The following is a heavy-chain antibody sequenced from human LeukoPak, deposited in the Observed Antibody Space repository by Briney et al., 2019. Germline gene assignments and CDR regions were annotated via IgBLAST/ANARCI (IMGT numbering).Heavy chain of an antibody. CDR1: GYTFTNYY. D-gene: IGHD3-22*01. CDR2: INPSGGST. J-gene: IGHJ4*02. V-gene: IGHV1-46*01. Sequence: ASVKVSCKASGYTFTNYYMHWVRQAPGQGLEWMGIINPSGGSTSYAQKFQGRVTMTRDTSTSTVYMELSSLRSEDTAVYYCARPKYYYDSSAPLYYWGQGTLVTVSS. CDR3: ARPKYYYDSSAPLYY.